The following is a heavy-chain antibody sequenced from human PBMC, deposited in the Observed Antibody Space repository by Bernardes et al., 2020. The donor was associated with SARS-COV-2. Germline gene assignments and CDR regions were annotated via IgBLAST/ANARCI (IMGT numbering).Heavy chain of an antibody. V-gene: IGHV3-23*01. J-gene: IGHJ4*02. D-gene: IGHD2-2*01. Sequence: GGSLRLSCAGSGFTFTSHAMSWVRQAPGKGLEWVAAIRGSGEYTYYADSVRGRFTISRDNAKNSLYLQMNSLRVEDTATYYCARDLVVVPAGNDLDHWGLGTPVTVSS. CDR1: GFTFTSHA. CDR3: ARDLVVVPAGNDLDH. CDR2: IRGSGEYT.